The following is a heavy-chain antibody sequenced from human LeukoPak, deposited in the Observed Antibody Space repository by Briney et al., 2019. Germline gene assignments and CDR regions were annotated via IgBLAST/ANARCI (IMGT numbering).Heavy chain of an antibody. CDR2: IWYDGSNK. J-gene: IGHJ4*02. D-gene: IGHD1-26*01. CDR3: ARDIPGGATTLDY. Sequence: QPGRSLRLSCAASGFTFSSYGMHWVRQAPGKGLEWVAVIWYDGSNKYYADSVKGRFTISRDNAKNSLYLQMNSLRADDTAVYYCARDIPGGATTLDYWGQGTLVTVSS. CDR1: GFTFSSYG. V-gene: IGHV3-33*01.